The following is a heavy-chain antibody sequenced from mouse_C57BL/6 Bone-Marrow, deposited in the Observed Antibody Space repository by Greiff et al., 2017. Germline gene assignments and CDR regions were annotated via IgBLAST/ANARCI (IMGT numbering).Heavy chain of an antibody. V-gene: IGHV1-62-2*01. J-gene: IGHJ4*01. CDR3: EIHEEEGWDGYYAMDY. Sequence: QVQLKESGAELVKPGASVKLSCKASGYTFTEYTIHWVKQRSGQGLEWIGWFYPGSGSIKYNEKFKDKATLTADKSSSTVYMELSRLTSEDSAVYVCEIHEEEGWDGYYAMDYWGQGTSVTVSS. CDR1: GYTFTEYT. D-gene: IGHD3-3*01. CDR2: FYPGSGSI.